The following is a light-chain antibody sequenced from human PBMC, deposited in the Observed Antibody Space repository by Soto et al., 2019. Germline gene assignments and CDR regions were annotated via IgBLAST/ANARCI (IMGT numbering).Light chain of an antibody. CDR1: QSVGRSY. V-gene: IGKV3-20*01. J-gene: IGKJ5*01. CDR3: QQYDGSPLT. Sequence: DIVLTQSPGTLSLSPGERATLSCRASQSVGRSYLAWYQQKPGQAPSLLFSSVSKRATGIPDRFSGGGSGTDFTLTISRLQPEDFALYICQQYDGSPLTFGQGTQLEIK. CDR2: SVS.